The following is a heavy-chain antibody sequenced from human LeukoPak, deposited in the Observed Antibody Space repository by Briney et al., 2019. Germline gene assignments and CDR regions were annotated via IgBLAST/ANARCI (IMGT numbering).Heavy chain of an antibody. Sequence: GGPLRLSCAASGITFVNNWKHWVRQGPGKGLVWISRINSDGGGAIYADSVKSRFTVSRDNAKNTLYLQMNSLRAEDTAVYYCARDVPHNWFDTWGQGTLVTVSS. CDR3: ARDVPHNWFDT. V-gene: IGHV3-74*01. CDR2: INSDGGGA. J-gene: IGHJ5*02. CDR1: GITFVNNW.